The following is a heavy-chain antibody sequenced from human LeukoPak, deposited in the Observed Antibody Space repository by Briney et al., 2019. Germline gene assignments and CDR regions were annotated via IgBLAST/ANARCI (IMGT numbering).Heavy chain of an antibody. CDR2: IYYSGST. CDR1: GGSISSYY. J-gene: IGHJ4*02. Sequence: SETLSLTCTVSGGSISSYYWSWIRQPPGKGLEWIGSIYYSGSTYYNPSLKSRVTISVDTSKNQFSLKLSSVTAADTAVYYCARSTTVTPLDYWGQGTLVTVSS. D-gene: IGHD4-17*01. CDR3: ARSTTVTPLDY. V-gene: IGHV4-59*05.